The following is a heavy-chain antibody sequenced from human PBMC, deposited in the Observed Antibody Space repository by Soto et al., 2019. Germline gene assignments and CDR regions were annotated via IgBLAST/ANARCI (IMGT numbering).Heavy chain of an antibody. D-gene: IGHD3-16*01. V-gene: IGHV3-21*01. CDR2: ISSSSSYI. CDR3: ARITLGYDDFDI. Sequence: GGSLGLSCAASGFTFSSYSMNWVRQAPGKGLEWVSSISSSSSYIYYADSVKGRFTISRDNAKNSLSLQMNSLRAEDTPVYYCARITLGYDDFDIWGQRTMVTASS. J-gene: IGHJ3*02. CDR1: GFTFSSYS.